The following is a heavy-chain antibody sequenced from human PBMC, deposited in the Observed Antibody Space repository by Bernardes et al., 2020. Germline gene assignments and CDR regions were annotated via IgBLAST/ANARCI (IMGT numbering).Heavy chain of an antibody. Sequence: GGSLRLSCAASGFTVSSNYMSWVRQAPGKGLEWVSVIYSGGSTYYADSVKGRFTISRDNSKNTLYLQMNSLRAEDTAVYYCARDRLYSSSLWADYYYGMDVWGKGTTVTVSS. CDR3: ARDRLYSSSLWADYYYGMDV. CDR1: GFTVSSNY. CDR2: IYSGGST. D-gene: IGHD6-6*01. V-gene: IGHV3-53*01. J-gene: IGHJ6*04.